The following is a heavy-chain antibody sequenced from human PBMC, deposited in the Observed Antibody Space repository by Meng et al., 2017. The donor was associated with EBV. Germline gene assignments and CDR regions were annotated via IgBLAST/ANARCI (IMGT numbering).Heavy chain of an antibody. Sequence: VDPAQPESSLKEPGACVKVSDTSTGCVCCSKVMNWVRQALGESLEFMGWVNTQNGQPPHAQGFLGRVAFSLDTSVSTAFVQTNSITAEDTVGYDCARAHSSSWYSFFDYWGQGTLVTVSS. CDR3: ARAHSSSWYSFFDY. V-gene: IGHV7-4-1*02. CDR1: GCVCCSKV. D-gene: IGHD6-13*01. CDR2: VNTQNGQP. J-gene: IGHJ4*02.